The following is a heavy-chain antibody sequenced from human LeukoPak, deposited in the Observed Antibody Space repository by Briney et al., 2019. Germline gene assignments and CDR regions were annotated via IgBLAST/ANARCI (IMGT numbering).Heavy chain of an antibody. CDR2: IYYSGNT. V-gene: IGHV4-59*08. Sequence: SETLSLTCTVSGGSISSYYWSWIRQPPGKGLEWIGYIYYSGNTNYNPSLKSRVTISVDTFKNQFSLKLSSVTAADTAVYYCARGKMATTTPFDYWGQGTLVTVSS. CDR1: GGSISSYY. J-gene: IGHJ4*02. CDR3: ARGKMATTTPFDY. D-gene: IGHD5-24*01.